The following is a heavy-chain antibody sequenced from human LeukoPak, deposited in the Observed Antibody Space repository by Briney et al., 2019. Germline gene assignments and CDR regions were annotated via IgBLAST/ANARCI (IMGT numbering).Heavy chain of an antibody. V-gene: IGHV1-8*01. CDR3: ARVGYYGSGSYLSYYYYMDV. J-gene: IGHJ6*03. Sequence: ASVKVSCKASGYTFASYDINWVRQATEQGLAWMGWMNPNSGNTGYAQKFQGGVTMTRNTSISTAYMELSSLRSEDTAVYYCARVGYYGSGSYLSYYYYMDVWGKGTTVTVSS. CDR2: MNPNSGNT. CDR1: GYTFASYD. D-gene: IGHD3-10*01.